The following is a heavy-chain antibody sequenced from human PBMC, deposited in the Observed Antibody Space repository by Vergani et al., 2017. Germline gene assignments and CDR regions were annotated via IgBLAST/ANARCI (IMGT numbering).Heavy chain of an antibody. Sequence: QVQLQESGPGLVKPSETLSLTCTVSGGSISSYYWSWIRQPPGKGLEWVGYIYYSGSTYYNPSLKSRVTISVDTSKNQFSLNLVSVTAADTTVYYCARDSQRGEGELLGFGETPGALEIWGRGTMVTVSS. V-gene: IGHV4-59*12. D-gene: IGHD3-10*01. CDR3: ARDSQRGEGELLGFGETPGALEI. CDR2: IYYSGST. J-gene: IGHJ3*02. CDR1: GGSISSYY.